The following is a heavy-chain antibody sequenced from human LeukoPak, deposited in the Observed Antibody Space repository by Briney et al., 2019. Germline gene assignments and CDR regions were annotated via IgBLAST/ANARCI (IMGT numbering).Heavy chain of an antibody. CDR3: AKDYVWGSYPFGYFDY. CDR1: GFTFSSYA. Sequence: PGAFLRLSCAASGFTFSSYAMSWVRQAPGKGLEWVSAISGSGGGTYYADSVKGRFTISRDNSKNTLYLQMNSLRAEDTAVYYCAKDYVWGSYPFGYFDYWGQGTLVTVSS. V-gene: IGHV3-23*01. J-gene: IGHJ4*02. CDR2: ISGSGGGT. D-gene: IGHD3-16*01.